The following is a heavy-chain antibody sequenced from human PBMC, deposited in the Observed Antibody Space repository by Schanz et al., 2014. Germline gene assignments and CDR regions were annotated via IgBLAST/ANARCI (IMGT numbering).Heavy chain of an antibody. CDR3: ARGRTFDY. Sequence: QAQLMQSGPELKRPGASVKVSCEASRYTFNTYGLNWVRQAPGQGLEWLGWMNPNSGNPGFAQKFRGRVTMTRNTSMSTAYIELHILTSEDTAVYYCARGRTFDYWGQGTLXTVSS. CDR1: RYTFNTYG. V-gene: IGHV1-8*02. J-gene: IGHJ4*02. CDR2: MNPNSGNP.